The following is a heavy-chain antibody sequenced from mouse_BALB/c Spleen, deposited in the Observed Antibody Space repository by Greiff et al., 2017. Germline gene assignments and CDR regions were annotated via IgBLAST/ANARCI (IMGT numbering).Heavy chain of an antibody. CDR2: ISSGGSYT. Sequence: EVKLEESGGDLVKPGGSLKLSCAASGFTFSSYGMSWVRQTPDKRLEWVATISSGGSYTYYPDSVKGRFTISRDNAKNTLYLQMSSLKSEDTAMYYCARQDGNSFAYWGQGTLVTVSA. D-gene: IGHD2-1*01. CDR3: ARQDGNSFAY. V-gene: IGHV5-6*02. CDR1: GFTFSSYG. J-gene: IGHJ3*01.